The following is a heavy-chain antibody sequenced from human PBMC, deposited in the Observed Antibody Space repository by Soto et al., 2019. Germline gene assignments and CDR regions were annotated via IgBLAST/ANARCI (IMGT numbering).Heavy chain of an antibody. V-gene: IGHV6-1*01. CDR2: TYYRSKWYN. D-gene: IGHD5-12*01. CDR1: GDSVSSNSAA. CDR3: ARGPMNIVATTFDY. Sequence: SQTLSLTCAISGDSVSSNSAAWNWIRPSPSRGLEWLGRTYYRSKWYNDYAVSVKSRITINPDTSKTQFSLQLNSVTPEDTAVYYCARGPMNIVATTFDYWGQGTLVTVSS. J-gene: IGHJ4*02.